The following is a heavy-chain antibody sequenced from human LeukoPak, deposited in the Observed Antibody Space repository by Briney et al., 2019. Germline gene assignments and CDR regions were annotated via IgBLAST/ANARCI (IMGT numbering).Heavy chain of an antibody. J-gene: IGHJ4*02. V-gene: IGHV3-21*01. Sequence: GGSLRLSCAASGFTLRSYSMNWVRQAPGKGLEWVSSISSGSSYISYADSVKGRFTISRDNAKNSLYLQMNSLRAEDTAVYYCARGEHGSSWSPYYFDYWGQGTLVTVSS. CDR1: GFTLRSYS. D-gene: IGHD6-13*01. CDR3: ARGEHGSSWSPYYFDY. CDR2: ISSGSSYI.